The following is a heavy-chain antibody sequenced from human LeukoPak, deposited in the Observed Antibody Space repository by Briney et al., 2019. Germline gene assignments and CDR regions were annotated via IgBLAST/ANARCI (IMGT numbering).Heavy chain of an antibody. D-gene: IGHD2-2*01. CDR2: IYPGDSDT. CDR1: GYSFASYW. V-gene: IGHV5-51*01. CDR3: ARQWGDCSSTSCYSAY. Sequence: TPGESLKISCKGSGYSFASYWIAWVRQMPGKGLEWMGIIYPGDSDTRYSPSFQGQVTISADKSISTAYLQWSSLKASDTAIYYCARQWGDCSSTSCYSAYWGQGTLVTVSS. J-gene: IGHJ4*02.